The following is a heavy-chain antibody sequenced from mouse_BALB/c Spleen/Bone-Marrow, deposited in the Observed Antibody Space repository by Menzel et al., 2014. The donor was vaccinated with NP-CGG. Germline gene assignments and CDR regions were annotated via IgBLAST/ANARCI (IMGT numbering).Heavy chain of an antibody. CDR2: IYPGDGST. D-gene: IGHD3-1*01. CDR3: ARGAPYYFDY. Sequence: QVQLQQSGPELVKPGASVKMSCKASGYTFTSYFIHWVKQRPGQGLGWIGWIYPGDGSTNYNEKFKGKTTLTADKSSSTAYMLLSSLTSEDSAIYFCARGAPYYFDYWGQGTTLTVSS. J-gene: IGHJ2*01. V-gene: IGHV1S56*01. CDR1: GYTFTSYF.